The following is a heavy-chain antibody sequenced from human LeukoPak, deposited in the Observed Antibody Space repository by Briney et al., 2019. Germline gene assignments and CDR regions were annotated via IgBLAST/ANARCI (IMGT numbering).Heavy chain of an antibody. V-gene: IGHV4-59*08. D-gene: IGHD3-22*01. Sequence: SETLSLTCSVSGDYISSYYWSCIRQPPGKGLEWIGYIYYSGSTNYNPSLKSRVSISVDTSENQISLKLSSVTAADTATYYCARYDSWYYFDNWGQGTLVTVSS. CDR1: GDYISSYY. CDR2: IYYSGST. J-gene: IGHJ4*02. CDR3: ARYDSWYYFDN.